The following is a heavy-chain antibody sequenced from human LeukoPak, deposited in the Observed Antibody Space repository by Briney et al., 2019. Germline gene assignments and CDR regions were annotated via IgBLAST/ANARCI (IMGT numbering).Heavy chain of an antibody. D-gene: IGHD3-10*01. CDR3: ARGYGSGSYYSYFDY. CDR2: IIPIFGTA. V-gene: IGHV1-69*01. Sequence: SVKVSCKASGGTFSSYAISWVRQAPGQGLEWMGGIIPIFGTANYAQKFQGRVTITADESTSTAYKELSSLRSEDTAVYYCARGYGSGSYYSYFDYWGQGTLVTVSS. CDR1: GGTFSSYA. J-gene: IGHJ4*02.